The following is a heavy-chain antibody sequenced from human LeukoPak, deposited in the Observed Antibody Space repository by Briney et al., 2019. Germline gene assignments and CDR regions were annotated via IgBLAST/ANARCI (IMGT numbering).Heavy chain of an antibody. V-gene: IGHV4-59*01. Sequence: SETLSLTCTVYGDSISTYYWSWVRQPPGKGLEWLGYIYYRVTSDYNPSLKSRVTMSVDMSTRQISLKLSSVTAADTAVYYCARAVGGDGSGSLWGPGTLVTVSS. CDR1: GDSISTYY. D-gene: IGHD3-10*01. CDR2: IYYRVTS. J-gene: IGHJ4*02. CDR3: ARAVGGDGSGSL.